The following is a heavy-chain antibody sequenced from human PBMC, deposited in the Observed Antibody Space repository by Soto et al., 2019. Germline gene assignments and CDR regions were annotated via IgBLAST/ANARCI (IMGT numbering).Heavy chain of an antibody. D-gene: IGHD1-1*01. Sequence: QVHLVQSGAEVRKPGASVKVSCKGSGYTFTSYGIAWVRQAPGQGLEWMGWISAHNDNTNYAQKVQGRVTVNRDTSTSTAYMELRNLRSDDTAVYSCARGRYGDYWGQGALVTVSS. CDR1: GYTFTSYG. J-gene: IGHJ4*02. V-gene: IGHV1-18*01. CDR3: ARGRYGDY. CDR2: ISAHNDNT.